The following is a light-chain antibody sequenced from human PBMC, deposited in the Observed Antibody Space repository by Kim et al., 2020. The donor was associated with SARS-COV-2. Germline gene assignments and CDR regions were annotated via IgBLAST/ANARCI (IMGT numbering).Light chain of an antibody. CDR2: GKN. V-gene: IGLV3-19*01. Sequence: SSELTQDPAASVALGQTVRITCQGDSLRSYYASWYQQKPGQAPVLVIYGKNNRPSGIPDRFSGSSSGNTASLTITGAQAEDEADYYCNSRESGVNHVVFG. J-gene: IGLJ3*02. CDR1: SLRSYY. CDR3: NSRESGVNHVV.